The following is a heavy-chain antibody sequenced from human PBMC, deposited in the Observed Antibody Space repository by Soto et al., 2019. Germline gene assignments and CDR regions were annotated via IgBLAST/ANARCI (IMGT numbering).Heavy chain of an antibody. CDR2: VSYSGST. Sequence: SETLSLTCTVSGDSIASSTNYYWSWVRQPPGRGLEWIGSVSYSGSTTYNPSVKSPVTISVDTSKNQFSLKLSSVTATDTAVFFCVRERSGSNRFDPWGQGALVTVSS. CDR1: GDSIASSTNYY. D-gene: IGHD3-10*01. CDR3: VRERSGSNRFDP. J-gene: IGHJ5*02. V-gene: IGHV4-39*02.